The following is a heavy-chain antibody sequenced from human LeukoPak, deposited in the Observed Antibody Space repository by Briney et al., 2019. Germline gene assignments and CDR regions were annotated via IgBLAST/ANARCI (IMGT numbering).Heavy chain of an antibody. CDR3: ARDFGYCSSTSCYEGYGMDV. CDR1: GFTFTSAW. J-gene: IGHJ6*02. D-gene: IGHD2-2*01. Sequence: GGSLRLSCAASGFTFTSAWMAWVRQAPGKGLEWVGRIKSNADGGTTDYAAPVKGRITISRDDSKNALYLQMNSLKTEDTAVYYCARDFGYCSSTSCYEGYGMDVWGQGTTVTVSS. CDR2: IKSNADGGTT. V-gene: IGHV3-15*01.